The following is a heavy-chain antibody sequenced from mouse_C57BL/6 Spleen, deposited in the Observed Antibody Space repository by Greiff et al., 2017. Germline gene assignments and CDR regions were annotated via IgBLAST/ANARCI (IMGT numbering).Heavy chain of an antibody. J-gene: IGHJ3*01. Sequence: EVKLQESGPGLVKPSQSLSLTCSVTGYSITSGYYWNWIRQFPGNKLEWMGYISYDGSNNYNPSLKNRISITRDTSKNQFFLKLNSVTTEDTATYYCARDGTTVVARAYWGQGTLVTVSA. CDR1: GYSITSGYY. CDR2: ISYDGSN. CDR3: ARDGTTVVARAY. V-gene: IGHV3-6*01. D-gene: IGHD1-1*01.